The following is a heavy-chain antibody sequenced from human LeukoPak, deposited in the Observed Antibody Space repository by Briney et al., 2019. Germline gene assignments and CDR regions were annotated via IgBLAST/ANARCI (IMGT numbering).Heavy chain of an antibody. CDR2: ISYDGSNK. CDR1: GFTFSSYA. Sequence: GRSLRLSCAASGFTFSSYAMHWVRQAPGKGLEWVAVISYDGSNKYYADSVKGRFTISRDNSKNTLYLQMNSLRAENTAVYYCARDTPYSSSWYTRGSDFGYWGQGTLVTVSS. J-gene: IGHJ4*02. CDR3: ARDTPYSSSWYTRGSDFGY. D-gene: IGHD6-13*01. V-gene: IGHV3-30-3*01.